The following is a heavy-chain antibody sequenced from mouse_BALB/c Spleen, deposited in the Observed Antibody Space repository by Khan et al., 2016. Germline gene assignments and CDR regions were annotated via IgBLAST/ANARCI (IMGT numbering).Heavy chain of an antibody. D-gene: IGHD4-1*01. CDR3: ARGANWDVDY. CDR1: GYTFTDYS. V-gene: IGHV9-2-1*01. Sequence: LVESGPELKKPGETVKISCKASGYTFTDYSMHWVKQAPGKGLKWMGWINTETGEPTYADDFKGRFAFSLETSASTAYLQINNLKNEDTATXCCARGANWDVDYWGQGTTLTVSS. J-gene: IGHJ2*01. CDR2: INTETGEP.